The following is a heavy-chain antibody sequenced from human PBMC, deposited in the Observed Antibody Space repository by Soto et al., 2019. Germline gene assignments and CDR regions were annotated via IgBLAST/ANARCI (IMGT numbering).Heavy chain of an antibody. CDR2: ISSSSSVI. J-gene: IGHJ6*03. Sequence: EVQLVESGGGLVQPGGSLRLSCATSGFILSDCAMNWVRQAPGKGLEWVSYISSSSSVIDYADSVKGRFTVSRDNARNSLYIKMNRLRAEDTAEYYCARDRSRGSNWYYDMDVWGKGTTVTVSS. V-gene: IGHV3-48*01. CDR1: GFILSDCA. CDR3: ARDRSRGSNWYYDMDV. D-gene: IGHD7-27*01.